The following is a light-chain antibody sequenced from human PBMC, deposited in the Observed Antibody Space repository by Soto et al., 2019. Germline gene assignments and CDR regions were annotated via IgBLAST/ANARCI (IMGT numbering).Light chain of an antibody. V-gene: IGKV1-39*01. Sequence: DIQMTQSPSSLSASVGDRVTITCRASQTISSYLNWYQQKPGKAPKLLIDAASSLESGVPSRFSGSGSRTDFPLTISSLQPEDFATYYCQQSHSIPYTFGQGTKLEIK. CDR2: AAS. J-gene: IGKJ2*01. CDR3: QQSHSIPYT. CDR1: QTISSY.